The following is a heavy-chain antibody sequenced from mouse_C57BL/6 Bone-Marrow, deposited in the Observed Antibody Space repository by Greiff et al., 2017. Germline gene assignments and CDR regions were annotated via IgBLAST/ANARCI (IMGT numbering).Heavy chain of an antibody. CDR1: GYTFTSYW. CDR2: IDPSDSYT. J-gene: IGHJ3*01. D-gene: IGHD3-1*01. Sequence: QVQLQQPGAELVMPGASVKLSCKASGYTFTSYWMHWVKQRPGQGLEWIGEIDPSDSYTNYNQKFKGKSTLTVDKSSSTAYMQLSSLTSADSAVYCCAGGLGWFAYWGQGTLVTVSA. CDR3: AGGLGWFAY. V-gene: IGHV1-69*01.